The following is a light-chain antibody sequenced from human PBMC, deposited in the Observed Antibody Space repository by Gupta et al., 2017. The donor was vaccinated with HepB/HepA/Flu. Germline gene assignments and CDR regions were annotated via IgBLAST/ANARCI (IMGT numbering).Light chain of an antibody. J-gene: IGKJ2*01. CDR2: WAS. Sequence: DIVMSQSPDFLAVSLGERATITCKSSQTLYSSENRNNFLAWYQKRPGQPPRLLLYWASTRESGVPERFTGSGSGTEFTLTIRSLQAEDVAVYFCHQYFRTPYTFGQGTKLQIK. V-gene: IGKV4-1*01. CDR1: QTLYSSENRNNF. CDR3: HQYFRTPYT.